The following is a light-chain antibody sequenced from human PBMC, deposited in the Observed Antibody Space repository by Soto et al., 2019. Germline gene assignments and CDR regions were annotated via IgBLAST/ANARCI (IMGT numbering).Light chain of an antibody. Sequence: DIVMTQSPDSLAVSLGERATINCKSSQSVLYSSNNKNYLAWYQQKPGQPPKMVIYWASTRESGVPDRFSGSGSGTDFARTRSCLQAEDVAVYYCQQYYSTTPTFGQGTKLEIK. CDR2: WAS. J-gene: IGKJ2*01. CDR3: QQYYSTTPT. CDR1: QSVLYSSNNKNY. V-gene: IGKV4-1*01.